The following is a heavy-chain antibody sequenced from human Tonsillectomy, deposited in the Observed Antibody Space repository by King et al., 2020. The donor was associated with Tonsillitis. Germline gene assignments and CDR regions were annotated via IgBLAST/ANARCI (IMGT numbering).Heavy chain of an antibody. CDR3: AKPPYCTSTNCYYSY. D-gene: IGHD2-2*01. CDR2: ISGSGDTT. CDR1: GFTFTNYA. J-gene: IGHJ4*02. Sequence: VQLVESGGGLVQPGGSLRLSCAASGFTFTNYAMSWVRLAPGKGLEWVSTISGSGDTTNYADSVNGRFTLSRDNSKNTIYLQMNSLRAEDTAVYYCAKPPYCTSTNCYYSYWGQGTLVTVSS. V-gene: IGHV3-23*04.